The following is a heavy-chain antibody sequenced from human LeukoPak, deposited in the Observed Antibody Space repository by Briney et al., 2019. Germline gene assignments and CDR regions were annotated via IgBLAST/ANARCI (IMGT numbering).Heavy chain of an antibody. J-gene: IGHJ6*03. Sequence: ASVKVSCKASGHTLTRYHMHWLRRAPGQGPEWMGTINPSGGSTSYSHKLQGRVTMTRDTSTSTVYMELSSLRSEDTAVYYCATLFGGYYYYMDVWGKGTTVTVSS. D-gene: IGHD3-16*01. CDR3: ATLFGGYYYYMDV. V-gene: IGHV1-46*01. CDR1: GHTLTRYH. CDR2: INPSGGST.